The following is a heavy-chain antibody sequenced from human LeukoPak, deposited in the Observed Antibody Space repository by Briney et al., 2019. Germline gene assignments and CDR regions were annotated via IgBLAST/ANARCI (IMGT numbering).Heavy chain of an antibody. CDR3: ARVEGDYMYWFDP. J-gene: IGHJ5*02. Sequence: NPSQTLSLPCTVSVGPIISGGYYWSWIRQHPGKGLEWIGYIYYSGSPYSNPPLKSRVTISVDTSKIQFSLKLSSVTAADTAVYYCARVEGDYMYWFDPWGQGTLVTVSS. V-gene: IGHV4-31*03. D-gene: IGHD4-17*01. CDR1: VGPIISGGYY. CDR2: IYYSGSP.